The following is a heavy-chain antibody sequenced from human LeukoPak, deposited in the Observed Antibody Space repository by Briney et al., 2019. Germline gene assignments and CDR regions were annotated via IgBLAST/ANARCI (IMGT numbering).Heavy chain of an antibody. CDR1: GGTFSGYY. CDR2: INHSGST. V-gene: IGHV4-34*01. Sequence: SETLSLTCAAYGGTFSGYYWSWIRQPPGKGLEWIGEINHSGSTNYNPSLKSRVTISVDTSKNQFSLKLSSVTAADTAVDYCATAFGRRYSYETWGQGTLVTVSS. CDR3: ATAFGRRYSYET. J-gene: IGHJ5*02. D-gene: IGHD5-18*01.